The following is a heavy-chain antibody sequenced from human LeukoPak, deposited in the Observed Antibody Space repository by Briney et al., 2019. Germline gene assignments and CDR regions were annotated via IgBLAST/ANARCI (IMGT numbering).Heavy chain of an antibody. J-gene: IGHJ5*02. CDR2: LIPIFGTA. D-gene: IGHD6-19*01. CDR1: GGTFSSYT. Sequence: ASVKVSCKASGGTFSSYTISGVRQAPGQGLEWMGGLIPIFGTANYAQKFQGRVTITADESTSTAYMELSSLRSEDTAVYYCAGGPPRWLVTWFDPWGQGTLVTVSS. CDR3: AGGPPRWLVTWFDP. V-gene: IGHV1-69*13.